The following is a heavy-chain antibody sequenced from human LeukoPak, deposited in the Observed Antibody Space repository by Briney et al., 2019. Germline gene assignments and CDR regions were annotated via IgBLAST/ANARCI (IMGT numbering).Heavy chain of an antibody. Sequence: PSETLSLTCAVYGGSFSGYYWSWIRQPPGKGLEWIGEINHSGSTNYNPSLKSRVTISVDTSKNQFSLKLSSVTAADTAVYYCARGSSFWYFDYWGQGTLVTASS. D-gene: IGHD6-6*01. CDR3: ARGSSFWYFDY. J-gene: IGHJ4*02. CDR2: INHSGST. CDR1: GGSFSGYY. V-gene: IGHV4-34*01.